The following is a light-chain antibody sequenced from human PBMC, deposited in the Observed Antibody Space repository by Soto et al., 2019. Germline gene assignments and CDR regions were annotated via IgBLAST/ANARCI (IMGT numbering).Light chain of an antibody. V-gene: IGKV1-39*01. Sequence: DIQMTQSPSSLSASVGDRVTITCRASQSISSYLNWYQQXXXXAPKLLIYAASSLQSGVPSRFSGSGSGTDFTLTISSLQPEDFATYYCQQSYSTPGTFGQGTKVEIK. CDR2: AAS. J-gene: IGKJ1*01. CDR3: QQSYSTPGT. CDR1: QSISSY.